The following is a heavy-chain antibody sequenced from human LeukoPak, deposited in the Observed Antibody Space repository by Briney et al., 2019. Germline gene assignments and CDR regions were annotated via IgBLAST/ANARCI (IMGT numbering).Heavy chain of an antibody. V-gene: IGHV3-7*01. D-gene: IGHD3-3*01. J-gene: IGHJ3*02. CDR3: AKDSDYDFWSGYSRYDAFDI. CDR2: ISEDGSNK. Sequence: GGSLRLSCAASGLTLRNYWMSWIRQAPGKGLEWAAHISEDGSNKYYADSVKGRFTISRDNSKNTLYLQMNSLRAEDTAVYYCAKDSDYDFWSGYSRYDAFDIWGQGTMVTVSS. CDR1: GLTLRNYW.